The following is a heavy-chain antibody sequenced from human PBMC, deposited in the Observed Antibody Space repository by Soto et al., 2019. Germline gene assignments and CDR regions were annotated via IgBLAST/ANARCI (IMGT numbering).Heavy chain of an antibody. Sequence: SQTLSLTCAVSGYSLSSNSAGWNWIRQSPSRGLEWLGRTYYRSRWYNDYAVSVKGRININPDTSKNQFSLQLNSVTPEDTAVYYCARDSTYSSTWYYGLDVWGQGTTVTVSS. V-gene: IGHV6-1*01. CDR3: ARDSTYSSTWYYGLDV. D-gene: IGHD6-13*01. J-gene: IGHJ6*02. CDR1: GYSLSSNSAG. CDR2: TYYRSRWYN.